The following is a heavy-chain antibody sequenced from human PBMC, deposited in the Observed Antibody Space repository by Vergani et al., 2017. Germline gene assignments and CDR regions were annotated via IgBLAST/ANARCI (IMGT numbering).Heavy chain of an antibody. Sequence: EVQLVESGGGLVQPGGSLRLSCSASGFTFSSYAMHWVRQAPGKGLEYVSAISSNGGSTYYADSVKGRFTISRDNSKNTLYLQMSSLRAEDTAVYYCAKDISEGTIAAARGYFDYWGQGTLVTVSS. CDR3: AKDISEGTIAAARGYFDY. J-gene: IGHJ4*02. CDR2: ISSNGGST. CDR1: GFTFSSYA. D-gene: IGHD6-13*01. V-gene: IGHV3-64D*06.